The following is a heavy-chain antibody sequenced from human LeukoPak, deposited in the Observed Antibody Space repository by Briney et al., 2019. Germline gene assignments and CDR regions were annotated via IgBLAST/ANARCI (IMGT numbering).Heavy chain of an antibody. V-gene: IGHV1-69*13. CDR3: ARTVGANAHDAFDI. CDR1: GGTFSSYA. Sequence: SVKVSCKASGGTFSSYAISWVRQAPGQGLEWMGGIIPIFGTANYAQKFQGRVTITADESTSTAYMELSSLRSEDTAVYYCARTVGANAHDAFDIWGQGTMVTVSS. CDR2: IIPIFGTA. J-gene: IGHJ3*02. D-gene: IGHD1-26*01.